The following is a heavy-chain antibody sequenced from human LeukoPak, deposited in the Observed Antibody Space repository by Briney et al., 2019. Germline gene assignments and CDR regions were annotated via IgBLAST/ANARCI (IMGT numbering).Heavy chain of an antibody. D-gene: IGHD3-10*01. CDR1: GGSFSSYY. J-gene: IGHJ6*03. Sequence: SETLSLTCAVYGGSFSSYYWGWIRQPPGKGLEGIGCIYYSGCTYYNPSLKSRVTISVNTSKNQFSLKLSSVTAADTAVYYCATPGGSGSYYENQPNYYYYYYMDVWGKGTTVTISS. V-gene: IGHV4-39*01. CDR2: IYYSGCT. CDR3: ATPGGSGSYYENQPNYYYYYYMDV.